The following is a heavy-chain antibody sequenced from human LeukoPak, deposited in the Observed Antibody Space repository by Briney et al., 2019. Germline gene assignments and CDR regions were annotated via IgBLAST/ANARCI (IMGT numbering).Heavy chain of an antibody. CDR2: IYPGDSDT. Sequence: GSLKISCKGSGYSFTTYWIAWVRQMPGKGLEWMGIIYPGDSDTRYSPSFQGQVTISVDKSVSAAYLQWSSLKASDTAMYYCASPPTRECSSISCPLSYWGQGTLVTVSS. CDR3: ASPPTRECSSISCPLSY. V-gene: IGHV5-51*01. D-gene: IGHD2-2*01. J-gene: IGHJ4*02. CDR1: GYSFTTYW.